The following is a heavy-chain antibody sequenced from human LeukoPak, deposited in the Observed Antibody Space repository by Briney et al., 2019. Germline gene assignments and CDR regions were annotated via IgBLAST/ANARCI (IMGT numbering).Heavy chain of an antibody. V-gene: IGHV3-9*01. J-gene: IGHJ4*02. CDR1: GFSFDDYV. CDR3: ARDQGSR. Sequence: PGGSLRLSCAVSGFSFDDYVMHWVRQVPGKGLEWVSGISWNSDNIGYADSVKGRFTTSRDNAKNSLYLQMNSLRAEDTAMYYCARDQGSRWGQGTLVTVSS. CDR2: ISWNSDNI. D-gene: IGHD6-13*01.